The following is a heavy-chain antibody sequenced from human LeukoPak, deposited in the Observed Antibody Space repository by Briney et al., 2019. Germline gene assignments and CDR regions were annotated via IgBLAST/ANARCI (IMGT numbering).Heavy chain of an antibody. CDR3: AKAVMVRGVIPLDY. CDR1: GFTFSSYA. V-gene: IGHV3-23*01. Sequence: PGGSLRLSCAASGFTFSSYAMSWVRQAPGKGLEWVSAISGSGGSTYYADSVKGRFTISRDNSKNTLYLQMNSLRAEDTAVYYCAKAVMVRGVIPLDYWGQGTLVTVSS. D-gene: IGHD3-10*01. CDR2: ISGSGGST. J-gene: IGHJ4*02.